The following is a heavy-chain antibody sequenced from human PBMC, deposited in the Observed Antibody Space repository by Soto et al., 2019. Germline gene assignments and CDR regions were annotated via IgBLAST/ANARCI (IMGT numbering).Heavy chain of an antibody. CDR2: INPSGGST. Sequence: GSSVKVSCKASGFTFRSYYMHWVRQAPGQGLEWMGIINPSGGSTNYAQTFQGRVTMTRDTSTSTVYMDLSSLRSEDTAVYYCARGVGSGCTSTSRHDAFDCWGQGTLVTVSS. CDR1: GFTFRSYY. V-gene: IGHV1-46*01. D-gene: IGHD2-2*01. J-gene: IGHJ4*02. CDR3: ARGVGSGCTSTSRHDAFDC.